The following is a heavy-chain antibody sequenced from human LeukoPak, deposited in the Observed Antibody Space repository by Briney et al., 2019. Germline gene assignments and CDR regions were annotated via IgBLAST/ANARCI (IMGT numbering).Heavy chain of an antibody. V-gene: IGHV1-24*01. D-gene: IGHD4-17*01. CDR3: ARESYDYGDYRISWFDP. CDR2: FDPEDGET. CDR1: GYTLTELS. J-gene: IGHJ5*02. Sequence: ASVKVSCKVSGYTLTELSMHWVRQAPGKGLEWMGGFDPEDGETIYAQKFQGRVTMTEDTSTDTAYMELRSLRSDDTAVYYCARESYDYGDYRISWFDPWGQGTLVTVSS.